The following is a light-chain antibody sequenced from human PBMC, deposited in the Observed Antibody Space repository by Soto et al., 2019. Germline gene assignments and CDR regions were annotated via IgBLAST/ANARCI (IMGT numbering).Light chain of an antibody. Sequence: EVVLTQSPGTLSLSPGERATLSCRASQSLTNSFIAWYQQKPGQAPRLLIYDTSSRATGIPSRFSGSGSGTEFTLTISGLQPDDFASYYCQQYNTYFSLTFGGGTKV. CDR1: QSLTNSF. J-gene: IGKJ4*01. V-gene: IGKV3-20*01. CDR3: QQYNTYFSLT. CDR2: DTS.